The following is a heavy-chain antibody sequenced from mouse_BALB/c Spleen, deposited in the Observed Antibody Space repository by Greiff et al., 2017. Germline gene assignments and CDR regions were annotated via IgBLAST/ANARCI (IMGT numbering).Heavy chain of an antibody. CDR2: ISSGSSTI. V-gene: IGHV5-17*02. J-gene: IGHJ3*01. D-gene: IGHD1-1*02. Sequence: EVKLMESGGGLVQPGGSRKLSCAASGFTFSSFGMHWVRQAPEKGLEWVAYISSGSSTIYYADTVKGRFTISRDNPKNTLFLQMTSLRSEDTAMYYCARSGDYASWFAYWGQGTLVTVSA. CDR1: GFTFSSFG. CDR3: ARSGDYASWFAY.